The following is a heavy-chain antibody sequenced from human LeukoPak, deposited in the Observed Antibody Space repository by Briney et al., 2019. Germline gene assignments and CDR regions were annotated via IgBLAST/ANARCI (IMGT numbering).Heavy chain of an antibody. Sequence: GGSLRLSCAASGFTFSSYSMNWVRQAPGKGLEWVSSISSSSTYTYYADSVKGRFTISRDNAKNSLYLQMKSLRVEDTALYYCARGDRSAWFGELSDYWGQGTLVTVSS. CDR3: ARGDRSAWFGELSDY. CDR2: ISSSSTYT. V-gene: IGHV3-21*01. J-gene: IGHJ4*02. CDR1: GFTFSSYS. D-gene: IGHD3-10*01.